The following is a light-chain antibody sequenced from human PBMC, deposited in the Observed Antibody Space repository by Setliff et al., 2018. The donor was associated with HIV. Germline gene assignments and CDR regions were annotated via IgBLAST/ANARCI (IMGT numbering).Light chain of an antibody. J-gene: IGLJ2*01. CDR2: EVA. CDR3: CSYVSGDTWI. Sequence: QSALAQPASVSGSPGQSITISCTGGDDNIANYESVSWYQQHPGEVHKLIIYEVAERPSGISDRFSGSKSGNTASLTISGLQTEDEAHYYCCSYVSGDTWIFGGGTKVTVL. V-gene: IGLV2-23*02. CDR1: DDNIANYES.